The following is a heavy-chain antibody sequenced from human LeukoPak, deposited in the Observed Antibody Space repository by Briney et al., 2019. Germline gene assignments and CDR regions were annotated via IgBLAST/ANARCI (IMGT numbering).Heavy chain of an antibody. CDR3: ARGMVRYWYFDL. Sequence: SETLSLTCTVSGGSISSYYWSWIRQPPGKGLEWIGYIYNSGNTYYNPSLKSRVSISVDTSKHQFSLRLSSVTAADAAVYYCARGMVRYWYFDLWGRGTLVTVSS. CDR1: GGSISSYY. V-gene: IGHV4-59*01. CDR2: IYNSGNT. J-gene: IGHJ2*01. D-gene: IGHD3-10*01.